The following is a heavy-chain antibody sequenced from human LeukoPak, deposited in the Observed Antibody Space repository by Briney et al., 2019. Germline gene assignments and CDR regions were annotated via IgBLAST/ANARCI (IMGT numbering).Heavy chain of an antibody. J-gene: IGHJ4*02. Sequence: SETLSLTCTVSGGSISSYYWTWIRQPPGKGLEWIGYIYNTGGTNYNPSLNSRVTISIDTSKNQFPLRLSSVTAADTAIYFCARISGSYSLWGQGTLVTVSS. CDR3: ARISGSYSL. CDR1: GGSISSYY. V-gene: IGHV4-59*01. D-gene: IGHD1-26*01. CDR2: IYNTGGT.